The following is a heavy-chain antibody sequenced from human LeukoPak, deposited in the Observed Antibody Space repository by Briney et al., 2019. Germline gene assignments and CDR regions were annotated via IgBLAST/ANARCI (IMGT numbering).Heavy chain of an antibody. V-gene: IGHV4-30-2*01. Sequence: SETLSLTCAVSGGSISSGGYSWSWIRQPPGKGLEWIGYIYHSGSTYYNPSLKSRVTISVDTSKNQFSLKLSSVTAADTAVYYCARGEARTAAGTELDYWGQGTLVTVSS. D-gene: IGHD6-13*01. J-gene: IGHJ4*02. CDR3: ARGEARTAAGTELDY. CDR1: GGSISSGGYS. CDR2: IYHSGST.